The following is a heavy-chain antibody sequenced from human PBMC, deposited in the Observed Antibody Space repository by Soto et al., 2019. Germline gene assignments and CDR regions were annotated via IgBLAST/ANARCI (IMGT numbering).Heavy chain of an antibody. CDR1: GFTFSSYA. V-gene: IGHV3-23*01. J-gene: IGHJ6*02. CDR2: ISGSGGST. D-gene: IGHD2-2*01. CDR3: AKSRAYYYYYGMDV. Sequence: PGGSLRLSCAASGFTFSSYAMSWVRQAPGKGLEWVSAISGSGGSTYYADSVKGRFTISRDNSKNTLYLQMNSLRAEDTAVYYCAKSRAYYYYYGMDVWGQGTTVTVSS.